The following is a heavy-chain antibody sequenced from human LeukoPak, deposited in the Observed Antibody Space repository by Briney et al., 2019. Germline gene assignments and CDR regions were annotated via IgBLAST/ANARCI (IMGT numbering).Heavy chain of an antibody. CDR1: GSSFTSYW. D-gene: IGHD1-26*01. Sequence: GASLQISCKGSGSSFTSYWIGWVRQLPGKGLEWMGIIYPGDSDTRYSPSFQGQVTISADKSISTAYLQWSSLKASDTAMYYCARQSGWELTSEYYFDYWGQGTLVTVSS. CDR3: ARQSGWELTSEYYFDY. CDR2: IYPGDSDT. J-gene: IGHJ4*02. V-gene: IGHV5-51*01.